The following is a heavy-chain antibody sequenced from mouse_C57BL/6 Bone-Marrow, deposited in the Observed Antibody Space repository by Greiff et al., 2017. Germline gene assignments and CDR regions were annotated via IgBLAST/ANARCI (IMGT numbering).Heavy chain of an antibody. CDR3: TTGDYYGSSYDWYFDV. V-gene: IGHV14-4*01. CDR1: GFNIKDDY. D-gene: IGHD1-1*01. Sequence: VQLQQSGAELVRPGASVKLSCTASGFNIKDDYMHWVKQRPEQGLEWIGWIDPENGDTEYASKFQGKATITADTSSNTAYLQLSSLPSEDTAVYYWTTGDYYGSSYDWYFDVWGTGTTVTVSS. J-gene: IGHJ1*03. CDR2: IDPENGDT.